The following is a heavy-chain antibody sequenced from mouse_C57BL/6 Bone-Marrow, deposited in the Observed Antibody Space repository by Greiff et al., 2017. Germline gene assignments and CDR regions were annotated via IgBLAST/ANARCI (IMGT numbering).Heavy chain of an antibody. CDR1: GFTFSSYG. Sequence: EVQGVESGGDLVKPGGSLKLSCAASGFTFSSYGMSWVRQTPDKRLEWVATLSSGGSYTYYPDSVKGRFTISRDNAKNTLYLQMSSLKSEDTAMYYCARRAYGSSYFDVWGTGTTVTVSS. D-gene: IGHD1-1*01. CDR3: ARRAYGSSYFDV. J-gene: IGHJ1*03. V-gene: IGHV5-6*01. CDR2: LSSGGSYT.